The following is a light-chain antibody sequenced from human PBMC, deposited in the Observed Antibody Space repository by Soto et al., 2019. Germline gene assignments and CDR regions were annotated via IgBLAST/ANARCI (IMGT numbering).Light chain of an antibody. CDR2: AAS. Sequence: EIVLTQSPATLSLSPGERVTLSCRASQSVSSYFAWYQQKPGQAPRLLIYAASNRATGIPARFSGSGSGTDFTLTISSLEPEDFAVYYCQQRSNGPLTFGQGTRLEIK. CDR3: QQRSNGPLT. CDR1: QSVSSY. V-gene: IGKV3-11*01. J-gene: IGKJ5*01.